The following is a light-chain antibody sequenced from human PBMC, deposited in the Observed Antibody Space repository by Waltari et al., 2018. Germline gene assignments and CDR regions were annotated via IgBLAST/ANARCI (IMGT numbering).Light chain of an antibody. Sequence: EIVLTQSPGTLSLSPGERATLSCRASQSVRSSYLAWYQQKPGQAPRLLIYGASSRDTGIPDTFSGSGLGTHFTLTISRLGPEEFAVYYCKQYGSARWTFGQGTKVEIK. CDR2: GAS. CDR3: KQYGSARWT. V-gene: IGKV3-20*01. J-gene: IGKJ1*01. CDR1: QSVRSSY.